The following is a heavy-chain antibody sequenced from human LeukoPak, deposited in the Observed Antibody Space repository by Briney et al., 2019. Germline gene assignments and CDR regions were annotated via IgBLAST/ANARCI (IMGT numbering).Heavy chain of an antibody. CDR1: GYTFTSYD. CDR2: MNPNSGNT. CDR3: ARGYSGYDIDYYYYYYMDV. J-gene: IGHJ6*03. Sequence: ASVKVSRKASGYTFTSYDINWVRQATGQGLEWMGWMNPNSGNTGYAQKFQGRVTMTRNTSISTAYMELSSLRSEDTAVYYCARGYSGYDIDYYYYYYMDVWGKGTTVTVSS. D-gene: IGHD5-12*01. V-gene: IGHV1-8*01.